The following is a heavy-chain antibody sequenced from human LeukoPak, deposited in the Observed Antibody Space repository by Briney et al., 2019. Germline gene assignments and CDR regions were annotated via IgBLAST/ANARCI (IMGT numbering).Heavy chain of an antibody. V-gene: IGHV3-66*01. CDR3: ARDPLDIVVVVAATFDY. J-gene: IGHJ4*02. D-gene: IGHD2-15*01. Sequence: GGSLRLSCAASGFTVSSNYMSWVRQAPGKGLEWVSVIYSGGSTYYADSVKGRFTISRDNSKNTLYLQMNSLRAEDTAVYYCARDPLDIVVVVAATFDYWGQGTLVTVSS. CDR2: IYSGGST. CDR1: GFTVSSNY.